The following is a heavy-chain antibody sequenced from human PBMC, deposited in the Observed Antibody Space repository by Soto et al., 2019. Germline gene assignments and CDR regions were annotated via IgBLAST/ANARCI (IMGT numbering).Heavy chain of an antibody. Sequence: SETLSLTCTVSGGSLSSYYWSWMRQPPGKGLEWIGYIYYSGSTNYNPSLKSRVTISVDTSKNQFSLKLSSVTAADTAVYYCARSLFLEWIIFDYWGQGTLVTVSS. CDR2: IYYSGST. D-gene: IGHD3-3*01. CDR3: ARSLFLEWIIFDY. V-gene: IGHV4-59*01. CDR1: GGSLSSYY. J-gene: IGHJ4*02.